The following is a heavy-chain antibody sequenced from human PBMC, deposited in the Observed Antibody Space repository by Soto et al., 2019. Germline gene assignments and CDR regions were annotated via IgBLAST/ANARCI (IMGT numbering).Heavy chain of an antibody. CDR3: AKDRDIAAAGYNFDY. Sequence: SVKVSCKASGFTFTSSAVQWVRQARGQRLEWIGWIVVGSGNTNYAQKFQERVTITRDMSTSTAYMELSSLRSEDTAVYYCAKDRDIAAAGYNFDYWGQGTLVTVYS. J-gene: IGHJ4*02. CDR1: GFTFTSSA. V-gene: IGHV1-58*01. CDR2: IVVGSGNT. D-gene: IGHD6-13*01.